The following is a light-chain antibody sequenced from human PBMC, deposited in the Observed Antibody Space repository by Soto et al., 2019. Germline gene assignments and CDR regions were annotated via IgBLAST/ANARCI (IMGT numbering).Light chain of an antibody. CDR3: QQRGNRPPWT. Sequence: DIVLTQSPGTLSLSPGERATLSCRASQSVGKYLVWYQQKPGRAPRLLIYDASNRAPGIPARFSGSGSGTDFTLTISSLEPEDFAVYYCQQRGNRPPWTFGQGTKVDIK. J-gene: IGKJ1*01. CDR2: DAS. V-gene: IGKV3-11*01. CDR1: QSVGKY.